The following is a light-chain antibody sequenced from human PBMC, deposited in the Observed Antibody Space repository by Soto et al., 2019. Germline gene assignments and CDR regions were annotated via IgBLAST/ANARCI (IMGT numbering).Light chain of an antibody. J-gene: IGKJ4*01. CDR3: QKYNIGPLT. V-gene: IGKV1-27*01. CDR2: AAS. CDR1: QAISTY. Sequence: DIPMTQSPSSLSASVGDRVTITCRASQAISTYLAWYQQKPGRVPKLLISAASTLQSGVPSRFSGSGSETDFTLTISRLQPEDVATYYCQKYNIGPLTFGGGTKVEIK.